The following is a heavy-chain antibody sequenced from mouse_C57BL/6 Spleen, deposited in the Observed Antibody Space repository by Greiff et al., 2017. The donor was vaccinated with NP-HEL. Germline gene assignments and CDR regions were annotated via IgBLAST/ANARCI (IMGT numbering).Heavy chain of an antibody. Sequence: QVQLQQSGAELVRPGTSVKVSCKASGYAFTNYLIEWVKQRPGQGLEWIGVINPGSGGTNYNEKFKGKATLTADKSSSTAYMQLSSLTSEDSAVYFCAAASYYYGSSPFAYWGQGTLVTVSA. D-gene: IGHD1-1*01. CDR3: AAASYYYGSSPFAY. V-gene: IGHV1-54*01. J-gene: IGHJ3*01. CDR1: GYAFTNYL. CDR2: INPGSGGT.